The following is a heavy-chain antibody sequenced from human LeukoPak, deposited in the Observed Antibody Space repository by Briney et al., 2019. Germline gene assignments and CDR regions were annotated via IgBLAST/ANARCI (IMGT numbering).Heavy chain of an antibody. Sequence: GESLQISCKGSGYSFTSYWIGWVRQMPGKGLEWMGIIYPGDSDTRYSPSFQGQVTISADKSISTAYLQWSSLKASDTAMYYCARSGPFNYYDSSGLSWFDPWGQGTLVTVSS. CDR1: GYSFTSYW. J-gene: IGHJ5*02. CDR2: IYPGDSDT. D-gene: IGHD3-22*01. V-gene: IGHV5-51*01. CDR3: ARSGPFNYYDSSGLSWFDP.